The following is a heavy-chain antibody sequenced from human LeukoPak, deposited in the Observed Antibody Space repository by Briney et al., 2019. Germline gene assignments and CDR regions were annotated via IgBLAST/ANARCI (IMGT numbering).Heavy chain of an antibody. CDR3: TRGPGYDYVWGSYRVDY. V-gene: IGHV3-64*02. Sequence: GGSLRLSCAGSGFIFYSYAMHWVRQAPGRGLEYVSAITSNGGSTFYADSVKGRFTISRDNSKNTLHLQMGSLRAEDMAVYYCTRGPGYDYVWGSYRVDYWGQGTLVTVSS. CDR1: GFIFYSYA. D-gene: IGHD3-16*02. J-gene: IGHJ4*02. CDR2: ITSNGGST.